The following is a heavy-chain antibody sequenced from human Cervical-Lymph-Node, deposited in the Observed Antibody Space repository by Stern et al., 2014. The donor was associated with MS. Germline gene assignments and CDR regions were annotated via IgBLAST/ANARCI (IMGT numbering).Heavy chain of an antibody. V-gene: IGHV5-51*01. Sequence: EVQLVESGAELIRPGESLKISCKGSGYKFSIYWIAWVRQMPGKGLEWMGIIYPGDSETSYSPSLQGQVTMSADKSTSTAYLQWSSLNASDTAMYFCARQTTAWASDVWGQGTLVTVSS. J-gene: IGHJ4*02. CDR3: ARQTTAWASDV. CDR2: IYPGDSET. CDR1: GYKFSIYW. D-gene: IGHD1-14*01.